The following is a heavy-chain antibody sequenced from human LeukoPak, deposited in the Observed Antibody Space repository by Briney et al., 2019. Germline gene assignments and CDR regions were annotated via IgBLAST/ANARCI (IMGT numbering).Heavy chain of an antibody. V-gene: IGHV3-30*04. Sequence: GGSLRLSCVASGFTFSSYTMHWDRQAPGKGLEWVAVISYDGSNKYYADSVKGRFTISRDNSKNTLYLQMNSLRAEDTAVYYCAPGVGQQLISRIDPWGQGTLVTVSS. CDR3: APGVGQQLISRIDP. J-gene: IGHJ5*02. D-gene: IGHD6-13*01. CDR1: GFTFSSYT. CDR2: ISYDGSNK.